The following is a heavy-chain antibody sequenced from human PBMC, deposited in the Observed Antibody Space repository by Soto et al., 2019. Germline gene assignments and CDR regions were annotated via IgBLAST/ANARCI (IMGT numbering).Heavy chain of an antibody. Sequence: QVQLQEPGPGLVKPSEPLSLPCPVSGGSTTRGGYYWSWIRQHPGRGLEWIGYIYNSGTTYYTPSLKSRVTISVDTSKNQFSLKLTSVTAADTAVYYCARDPAPWGQGTLVTVSS. CDR1: GGSTTRGGYY. CDR2: IYNSGTT. V-gene: IGHV4-31*03. J-gene: IGHJ5*02. CDR3: ARDPAP.